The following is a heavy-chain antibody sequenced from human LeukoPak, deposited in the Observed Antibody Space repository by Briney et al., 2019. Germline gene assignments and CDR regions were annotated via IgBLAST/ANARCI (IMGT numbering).Heavy chain of an antibody. CDR3: AKVGSSGYYYTHFDY. CDR2: ISWNSGSI. J-gene: IGHJ4*02. V-gene: IGHV3-9*01. Sequence: GRSLRLSCAASGFTFDDYAMHWVRQAPGKGLEGVSGISWNSGSIGYADSVKGRFTISRDNAKNSLYLQMNSLRAEATALYYCAKVGSSGYYYTHFDYWGQGTLVTVSS. CDR1: GFTFDDYA. D-gene: IGHD3-22*01.